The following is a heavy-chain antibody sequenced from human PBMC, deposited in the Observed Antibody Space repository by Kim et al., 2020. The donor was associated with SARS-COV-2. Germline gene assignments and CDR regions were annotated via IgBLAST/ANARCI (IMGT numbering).Heavy chain of an antibody. D-gene: IGHD3-10*01. Sequence: LSLTCAASGISFNFYGVHWIRQAPGKGLEWVAAMSFDERNIFYVDSVKGRFTISKDSSKNTVYLQMDSLRPEDTALYYCAKDVYYGSETKNNLANWFDPWGQGTLVTVSS. CDR3: AKDVYYGSETKNNLANWFDP. CDR2: MSFDERNI. CDR1: GISFNFYG. V-gene: IGHV3-30*18. J-gene: IGHJ5*02.